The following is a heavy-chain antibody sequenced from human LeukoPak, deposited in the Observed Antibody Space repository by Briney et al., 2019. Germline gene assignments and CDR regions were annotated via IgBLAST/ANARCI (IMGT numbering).Heavy chain of an antibody. CDR3: ARYSAKSFDY. V-gene: IGHV6-1*01. CDR1: VDSVSIMSAT. Sequence: SQTLSLTCALSVDSVSIMSATGASIRQSPSRGFEWLGRTYYRSKWYNEYAVSVKSRITINPDTSKNQFSLQLNSMSPELTAVYECARYSAKSFDYWRQGTLVTVSS. J-gene: IGHJ4*02. CDR2: TYYRSKWYN. D-gene: IGHD4-11*01.